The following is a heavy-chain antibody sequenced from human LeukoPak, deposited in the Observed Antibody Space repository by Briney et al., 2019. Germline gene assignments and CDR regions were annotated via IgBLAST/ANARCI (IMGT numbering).Heavy chain of an antibody. CDR3: ARLNLGYGYFLEATKRDY. Sequence: PGGSLRLSCAASGFTFSSYWMHWVRQGPGKGLVWVSRISTDGSSTGYADSVKGRFTISRDNSKNTLYLQMNSLRAEDTAVYYCARLNLGYGYFLEATKRDYWGQGTLVTVSS. CDR2: ISTDGSST. D-gene: IGHD5-18*01. CDR1: GFTFSSYW. V-gene: IGHV3-74*01. J-gene: IGHJ4*02.